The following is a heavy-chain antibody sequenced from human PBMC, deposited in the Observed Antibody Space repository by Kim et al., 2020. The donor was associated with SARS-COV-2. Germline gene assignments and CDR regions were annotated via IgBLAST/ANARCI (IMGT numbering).Heavy chain of an antibody. CDR3: ARAIIRNYYYYGMDV. D-gene: IGHD4-17*01. Sequence: GGSLRLSCAASGFTFSSYAMHWVRQAPGKGLEWVAVISYDGSNKYYVDSVKGRFTISRDNSKNTLYLQMNSLRAEDTAVYYCARAIIRNYYYYGMDVWG. J-gene: IGHJ6*02. CDR1: GFTFSSYA. CDR2: ISYDGSNK. V-gene: IGHV3-30*04.